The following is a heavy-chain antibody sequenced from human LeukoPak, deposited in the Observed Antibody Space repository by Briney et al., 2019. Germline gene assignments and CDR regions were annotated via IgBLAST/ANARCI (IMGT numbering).Heavy chain of an antibody. J-gene: IGHJ4*02. D-gene: IGHD1-26*01. CDR3: AADYSGHYHVEFDY. CDR2: ISYTGTT. V-gene: IGHV4-39*07. CDR1: GGSISSSIYY. Sequence: PSETLSLTCTVSGGSISSSIYYWGWIRQPPGKGLEWIGSISYTGTTYYNPSLKSRVTISVDTSKNQFSLKLSSVTAADTAVYYCAADYSGHYHVEFDYWGQGTLVTVSS.